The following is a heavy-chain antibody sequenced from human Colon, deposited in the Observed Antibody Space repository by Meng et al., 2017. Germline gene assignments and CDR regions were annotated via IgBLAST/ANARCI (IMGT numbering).Heavy chain of an antibody. CDR2: TYYRSKWYN. Sequence: VQVQQSGPGLVKHSQTLPLTCSIPGDSVSSNSATWNWLRQPPSRGLEWLGRTYYRSKWYNDYAVSVKSRITNNPDTSKNQFSLQLNSVTPEDTAVYYCARDLIVGATRCYFDYWGQGTLVTVSS. D-gene: IGHD1-26*01. CDR3: ARDLIVGATRCYFDY. J-gene: IGHJ4*02. CDR1: GDSVSSNSAT. V-gene: IGHV6-1*01.